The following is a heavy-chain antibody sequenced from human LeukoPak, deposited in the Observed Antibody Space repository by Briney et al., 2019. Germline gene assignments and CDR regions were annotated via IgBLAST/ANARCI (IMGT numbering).Heavy chain of an antibody. Sequence: SVKVSCKASGGTFSSYAISWVRQAPGQGLEWMGGIIPIFGTSNYAQKFQGRVTITADESTSTAYMELSSLRSEDTAVYYCASTIQYCSSTSCYLDYGMDVWGQGTTATVSS. CDR2: IIPIFGTS. J-gene: IGHJ6*02. CDR1: GGTFSSYA. V-gene: IGHV1-69*13. D-gene: IGHD2-2*01. CDR3: ASTIQYCSSTSCYLDYGMDV.